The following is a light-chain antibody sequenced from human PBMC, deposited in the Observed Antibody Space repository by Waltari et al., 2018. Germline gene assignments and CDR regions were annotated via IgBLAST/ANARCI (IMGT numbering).Light chain of an antibody. CDR1: SSDVGGSNH. CDR3: CSYAGTYTWL. Sequence: QSALTQPRSVSGSPGQSVTISCTGTSSDVGGSNHVSWYQQLPGTAPPGAIYDVSRRPSGVPDRFTGSRSGNTATLTISGLQAEDEADYHCCSYAGTYTWLFGGGTKLTVL. J-gene: IGLJ3*02. V-gene: IGLV2-11*01. CDR2: DVS.